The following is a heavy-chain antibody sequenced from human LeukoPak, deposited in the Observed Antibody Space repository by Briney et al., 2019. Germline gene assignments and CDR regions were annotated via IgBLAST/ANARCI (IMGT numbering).Heavy chain of an antibody. J-gene: IGHJ4*02. V-gene: IGHV3-21*01. CDR1: GFTVNSYS. D-gene: IGHD6-13*01. CDR3: SSRIAADGTMDY. Sequence: GGSLRLSCAASGFTVNSYSMNWVRQAPGKGLERVSSISKTSTYVFYGDSVKGRFTISRDNAKNSVYLQMNSLRVEDTAVYYCSSRIAADGTMDYWSQGTLVTVSS. CDR2: ISKTSTYV.